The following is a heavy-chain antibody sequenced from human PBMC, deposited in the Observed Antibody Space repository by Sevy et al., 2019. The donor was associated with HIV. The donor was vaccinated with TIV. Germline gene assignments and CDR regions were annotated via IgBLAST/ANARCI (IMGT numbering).Heavy chain of an antibody. CDR1: RFTFNTYA. CDR3: ARDGVRSYWYRGYYFDY. CDR2: ISNDGTNE. J-gene: IGHJ4*02. V-gene: IGHV3-30*04. Sequence: GGSLRLSCAASRFTFNTYAMHWVRQAPGKGLDWVAFISNDGTNEYYADSVKGRFTISRDNSKNTLYLQMNSLRAEDTAVYDCARDGVRSYWYRGYYFDYWGQGTLVTVSS. D-gene: IGHD2-8*02.